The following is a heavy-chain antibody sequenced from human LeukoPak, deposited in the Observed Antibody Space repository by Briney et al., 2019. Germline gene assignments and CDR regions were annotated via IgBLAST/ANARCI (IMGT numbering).Heavy chain of an antibody. J-gene: IGHJ6*04. CDR3: ARGVSMVRGVITGYGMDV. Sequence: SETLSLTCAVSGGSISSGGYSWGWIRQPPGKGLEWIGYIYHSGSTYYNPSLKSRVTISVDRSKNQFSLKLSSVTAADTAVYYCARGVSMVRGVITGYGMDVWGKGTTVTVSS. D-gene: IGHD3-10*01. CDR2: IYHSGST. CDR1: GGSISSGGYS. V-gene: IGHV4-30-2*01.